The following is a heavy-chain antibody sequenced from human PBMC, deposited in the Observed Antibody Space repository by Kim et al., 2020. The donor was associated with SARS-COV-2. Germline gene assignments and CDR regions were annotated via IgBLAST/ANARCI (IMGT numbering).Heavy chain of an antibody. CDR1: GYTFTGYY. CDR3: ARNDRFGGMGLTIFGVVDGMDV. Sequence: ASVKVSCKASGYTFTGYYMHWVRQAPGQGLEWMGWINPNSGGTNYAQKFQGRVTMTRDTSISTAYMELSRLRSDDTAVYYCARNDRFGGMGLTIFGVVDGMDVWGQGTTVTVSS. J-gene: IGHJ6*02. D-gene: IGHD3-3*01. V-gene: IGHV1-2*02. CDR2: INPNSGGT.